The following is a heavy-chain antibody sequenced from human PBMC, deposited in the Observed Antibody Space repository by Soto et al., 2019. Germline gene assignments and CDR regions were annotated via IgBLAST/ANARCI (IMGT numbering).Heavy chain of an antibody. D-gene: IGHD1-26*01. CDR3: ARNGPYSSSLSQSSGMDV. CDR1: GGTFDNFI. J-gene: IGHJ6*02. Sequence: QVQLVQSGAEVKEPGSSVRVSCKASGGTFDNFIMNWVRQTPGQGLEWMGGIVPMLGTPTYAEKFKGRVTISANGSTTTMYMQVTSLRSEDTAIYYCARNGPYSSSLSQSSGMDVWGQGTTVTASS. V-gene: IGHV1-69*01. CDR2: IVPMLGTP.